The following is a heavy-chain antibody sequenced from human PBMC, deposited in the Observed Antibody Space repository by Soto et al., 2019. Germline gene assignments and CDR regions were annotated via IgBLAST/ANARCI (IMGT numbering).Heavy chain of an antibody. D-gene: IGHD4-17*01. CDR2: IIPALGTT. Sequence: QDQLVQSGAEVKKPGSSVKVSCKAFGGPFSSHTFSWVRQAPGQGLEWMGRIIPALGTTTYAQKFQGRVTITAAESVTTVYMDLNSLRTEDTSVYYCARPDFGDYWYFDLWGRGTLVTVSS. V-gene: IGHV1-69*08. CDR1: GGPFSSHT. CDR3: ARPDFGDYWYFDL. J-gene: IGHJ2*01.